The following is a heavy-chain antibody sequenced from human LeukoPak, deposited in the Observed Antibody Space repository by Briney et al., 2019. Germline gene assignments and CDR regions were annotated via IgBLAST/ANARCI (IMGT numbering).Heavy chain of an antibody. J-gene: IGHJ4*02. CDR2: ISYDGSNK. Sequence: SLRLSCAASGFTFSSYGMHWVRQAPGKGLEWVAVISYDGSNKYYADSVKGRFTISRDNSKNTLYLQMNSLRAEDTAVYYCARDGDYDSSGSLVYWGQGTLVTVSS. V-gene: IGHV3-30*03. D-gene: IGHD3-22*01. CDR3: ARDGDYDSSGSLVY. CDR1: GFTFSSYG.